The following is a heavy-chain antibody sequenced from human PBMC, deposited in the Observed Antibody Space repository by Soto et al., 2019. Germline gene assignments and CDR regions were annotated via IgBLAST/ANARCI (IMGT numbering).Heavy chain of an antibody. J-gene: IGHJ4*02. CDR3: ERDLSYGLFDY. V-gene: IGHV1-18*01. CDR2: ISAHNGNT. D-gene: IGHD5-18*01. CDR1: GYTFTSYG. Sequence: QVQLVQSGAEVKKPGASVKVSCKASGYTFTSYGISWVRQAPGQGLEWMGWISAHNGNTKYAQKHQGRVTMTTDTSASTAYMELRRLRSDDTAVYYCERDLSYGLFDYWGQGTLVTVSS.